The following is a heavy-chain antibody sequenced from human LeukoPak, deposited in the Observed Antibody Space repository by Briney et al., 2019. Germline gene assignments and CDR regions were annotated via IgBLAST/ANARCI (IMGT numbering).Heavy chain of an antibody. D-gene: IGHD1-1*01. CDR1: GYTLTELS. CDR2: FDPEDGET. CDR3: ATAGKGYNWNTQDGGVFDY. Sequence: ASVTVSCKVSGYTLTELSMHWVRQAPGKGLEWMGGFDPEDGETIYAQKFQGRVTMTEDTSTDTAYMELSSLRSEDTAVYYCATAGKGYNWNTQDGGVFDYWGQGTLVTVSS. J-gene: IGHJ4*02. V-gene: IGHV1-24*01.